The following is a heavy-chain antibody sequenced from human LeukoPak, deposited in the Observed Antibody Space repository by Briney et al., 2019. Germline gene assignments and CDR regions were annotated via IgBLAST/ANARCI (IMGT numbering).Heavy chain of an antibody. J-gene: IGHJ4*02. CDR3: ARLDHLDDTALTD. CDR1: GFTFSNHW. Sequence: PGGSLRLSCGASGFTFSNHWMSWVRQAPGKGLEWVANIRGNGRDTHYVDSVKGRFTISRDNAKNSLYLEISRLRAEDTGLYFCARLDHLDDTALTDWGQGTLVTVSS. D-gene: IGHD2-21*02. V-gene: IGHV3-7*01. CDR2: IRGNGRDT.